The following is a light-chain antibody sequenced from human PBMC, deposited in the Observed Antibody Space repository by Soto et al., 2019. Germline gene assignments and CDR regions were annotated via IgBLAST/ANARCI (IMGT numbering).Light chain of an antibody. CDR1: SSDVGGYNY. Sequence: QSALTQPPSASGSPGQSVTISCTGTSSDVGGYNYVSWYQQHPGKAPKLIIYEVRERPSGVSNRFSGSKSGNTASLTISGLQAEDEADYYCSSYTTNITPVVFGGGTKLTVL. V-gene: IGLV2-14*01. CDR2: EVR. J-gene: IGLJ2*01. CDR3: SSYTTNITPVV.